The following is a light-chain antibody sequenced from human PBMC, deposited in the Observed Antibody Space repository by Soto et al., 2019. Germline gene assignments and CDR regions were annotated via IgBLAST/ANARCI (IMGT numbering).Light chain of an antibody. CDR2: EGS. Sequence: QSVLTQPASVSGSPGQSITISCTGTSSDVGSYNFVSWYQQHPGKAPKLMIYEGSKRPSGVSNRFSGSKSGNTASLTISGLQAEDEADYYFCSYAGSSTWVFGTGTKVTVL. J-gene: IGLJ1*01. CDR1: SSDVGSYNF. CDR3: CSYAGSSTWV. V-gene: IGLV2-23*01.